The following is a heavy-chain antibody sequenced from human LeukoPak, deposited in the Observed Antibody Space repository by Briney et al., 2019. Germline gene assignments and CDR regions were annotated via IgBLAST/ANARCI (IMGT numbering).Heavy chain of an antibody. CDR3: ARHSRGRWYVFDY. J-gene: IGHJ4*02. CDR2: VWYDGTKK. D-gene: IGHD6-13*01. V-gene: IGHV3-33*01. CDR1: GFSFGSYG. Sequence: PGGSLRLSCAASGFSFGSYGINWVRQAPGKGLEWVAHVWYDGTKKLYADSVNGRFTVSRDNSRNTVYLQTDSLRAEDTAVYYCARHSRGRWYVFDYWGQGTLVTVSS.